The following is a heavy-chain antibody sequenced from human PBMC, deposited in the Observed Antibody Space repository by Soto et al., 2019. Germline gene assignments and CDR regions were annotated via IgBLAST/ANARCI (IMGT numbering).Heavy chain of an antibody. CDR2: TYYRSKWYN. D-gene: IGHD6-13*01. CDR3: AREGRVAAAGTTYNWFDP. J-gene: IGHJ5*02. V-gene: IGHV6-1*01. CDR1: GDSVSSNSAA. Sequence: SPTLSLTCAISGDSVSSNSAAWNWIRQSPSRGLEWLGRTYYRSKWYNDYAVSVKSRITINPDTSKNQFSLQLNSVTPEDTAVYYCAREGRVAAAGTTYNWFDPWGQGTLVTVSS.